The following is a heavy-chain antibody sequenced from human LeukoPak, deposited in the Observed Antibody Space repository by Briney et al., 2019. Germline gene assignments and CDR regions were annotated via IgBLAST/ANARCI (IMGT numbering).Heavy chain of an antibody. CDR2: INHSGGT. CDR1: GGSFSGYY. D-gene: IGHD3-3*01. Sequence: SETLSLTCAVYGGSFSGYYWSWIRQPPGKGLEWIGEINHSGGTNYNPSLKSRVTISVDTSKNQFSLKLSSVTAADTAVYYCARGLYYDFWSGYYSGFDPWGQGTLVTVSS. J-gene: IGHJ5*02. CDR3: ARGLYYDFWSGYYSGFDP. V-gene: IGHV4-34*01.